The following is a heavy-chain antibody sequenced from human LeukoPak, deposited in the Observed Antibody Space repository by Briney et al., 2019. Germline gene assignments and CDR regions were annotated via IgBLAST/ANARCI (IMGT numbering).Heavy chain of an antibody. J-gene: IGHJ4*02. CDR1: GFTFSNYA. CDR3: ARDPPTDYNSFDY. D-gene: IGHD4-11*01. V-gene: IGHV3-48*04. CDR2: ITGSGSSI. Sequence: GGSLRLSCAASGFTFSNYAMSWVRQAPGKGLEWVSYITGSGSSIYYADSVKGRFTISRDNAKNSLYLQMSSLRAEDTAVYYCARDPPTDYNSFDYWGQGTLVTVSS.